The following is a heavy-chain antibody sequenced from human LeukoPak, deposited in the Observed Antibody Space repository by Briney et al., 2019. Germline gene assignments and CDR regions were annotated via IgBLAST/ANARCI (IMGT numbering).Heavy chain of an antibody. V-gene: IGHV3-23*01. Sequence: GGSLRLSCTASGFTFSNFWMGWVRQAPGKGLEWVSAISGSGDSTNYADSVRGRFTISRDNSKNTLYLQVNSLRAEDTAIYYCAKGSGYYYRFDYWGQGTLVTVSS. D-gene: IGHD3-3*01. J-gene: IGHJ4*02. CDR3: AKGSGYYYRFDY. CDR1: GFTFSNFW. CDR2: ISGSGDST.